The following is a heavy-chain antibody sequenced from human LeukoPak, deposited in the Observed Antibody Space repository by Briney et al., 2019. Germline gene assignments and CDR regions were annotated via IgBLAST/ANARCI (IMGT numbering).Heavy chain of an antibody. CDR3: ARALDSSGYYVVY. Sequence: ASVKVSCKASGYTFTGYSIHWVRQAPGQGLEWMGRINPNSGDTNYAPKFQGEVTMTRDTSISTAFMGVSRLRSDDTAVYYCARALDSSGYYVVYWGQGTLVTVSS. D-gene: IGHD3-22*01. CDR1: GYTFTGYS. CDR2: INPNSGDT. V-gene: IGHV1-2*06. J-gene: IGHJ4*02.